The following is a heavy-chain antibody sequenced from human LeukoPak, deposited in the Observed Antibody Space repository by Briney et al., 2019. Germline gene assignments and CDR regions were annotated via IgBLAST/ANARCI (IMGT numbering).Heavy chain of an antibody. CDR1: GGSISSYY. Sequence: SETLSLTCTVSGGSISSYYWSWIRQPPGKGLEWIGYIYYSGSTNYNPSLKSRVTISVDTSKNQFSLKLSSVTAADTAVYYYARVGTYYDFWSGIREYYFDYWGQGTLVTVSS. V-gene: IGHV4-59*01. CDR3: ARVGTYYDFWSGIREYYFDY. D-gene: IGHD3-3*01. J-gene: IGHJ4*02. CDR2: IYYSGST.